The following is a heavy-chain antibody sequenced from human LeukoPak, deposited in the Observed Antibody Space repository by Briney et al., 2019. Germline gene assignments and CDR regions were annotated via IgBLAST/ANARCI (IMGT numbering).Heavy chain of an antibody. Sequence: PSETLSLTCTVSGGSISSGDYYWSWIRQPPGKGLEWIGYIYYSGSTYYNPSLKSRVTISVDTSKNQFSLKLSSVTAADTAVYYCAGGRGLGATIMDYWGQGTLVTVSS. V-gene: IGHV4-30-4*01. CDR3: AGGRGLGATIMDY. D-gene: IGHD1-26*01. J-gene: IGHJ4*02. CDR1: GGSISSGDYY. CDR2: IYYSGST.